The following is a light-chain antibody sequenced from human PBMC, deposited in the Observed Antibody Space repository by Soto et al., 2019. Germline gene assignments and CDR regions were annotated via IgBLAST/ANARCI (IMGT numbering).Light chain of an antibody. CDR3: MQALQTPRT. V-gene: IGKV2-28*01. J-gene: IGKJ2*02. Sequence: DIVMTQSPLSLPVTPGEQASISCRSSQSLLHSNGYNYLDWYLQKPGQSPQLLIYLGSNRASGVPDRFSGSGSGTDFTLKISRVEAEDVGVYYGMQALQTPRTFGQGTKLEIK. CDR1: QSLLHSNGYNY. CDR2: LGS.